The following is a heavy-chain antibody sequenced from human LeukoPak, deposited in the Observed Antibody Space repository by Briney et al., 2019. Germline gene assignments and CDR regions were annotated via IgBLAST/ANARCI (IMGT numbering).Heavy chain of an antibody. CDR1: GGSFSGYY. CDR3: ARAKRTYYDFWSGSQPLDY. CDR2: INHSGST. V-gene: IGHV4-34*01. J-gene: IGHJ4*02. Sequence: SETLSLTCAVYGGSFSGYYWSWIRQPPGKGLEWIGEINHSGSTNYNPSLKSRVTISVDTSKNQFSLKLSSVTAADTAVYYGARAKRTYYDFWSGSQPLDYWGQGTLVTVSS. D-gene: IGHD3-3*01.